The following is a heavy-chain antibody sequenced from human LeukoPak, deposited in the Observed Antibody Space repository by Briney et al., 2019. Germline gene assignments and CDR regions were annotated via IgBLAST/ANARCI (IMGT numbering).Heavy chain of an antibody. CDR1: GGSISSSSYY. Sequence: SETLSLTCTVSGGSISSSSYYWGWIRQPPGKGLEWIGSIYYSGSTYYNPSLKSRVTISVDTSKNQFSLKLSSVTAADTAVYYCARRGAYYDFWSNWFDPWAREPWSPSPQ. CDR2: IYYSGST. CDR3: ARRGAYYDFWSNWFDP. V-gene: IGHV4-39*01. J-gene: IGHJ5*02. D-gene: IGHD3-3*01.